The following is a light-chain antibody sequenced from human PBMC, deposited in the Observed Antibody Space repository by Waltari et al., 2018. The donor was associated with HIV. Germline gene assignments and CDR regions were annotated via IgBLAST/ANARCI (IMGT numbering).Light chain of an antibody. J-gene: IGKJ4*01. CDR1: QAISSY. V-gene: IGKV1-9*01. Sequence: DIQLTQSPSFLSASVGDRVTITCRASQAISSYLACNQQKPGKAPKLLIYAASTLQSGVPSRFSGSGSGTEFTLTIGSLQPEDFATYYCQQLDSYTQITFGGGTKVEIK. CDR2: AAS. CDR3: QQLDSYTQIT.